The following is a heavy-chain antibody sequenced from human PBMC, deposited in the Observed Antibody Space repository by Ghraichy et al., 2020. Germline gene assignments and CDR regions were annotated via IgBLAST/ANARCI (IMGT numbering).Heavy chain of an antibody. J-gene: IGHJ6*02. CDR1: GFTFSSYA. V-gene: IGHV3-30*04. D-gene: IGHD2-2*01. CDR3: ARTLVVPAARFYYYGMDV. Sequence: GGSLRLSCAASGFTFSSYAMHWVRQAPGKGLEWVAVISYDGSNKYYADSVKGRFTISRDNSKNTLYLQMNSLRAEDTAVYYCARTLVVPAARFYYYGMDVWGQGTTVTVSS. CDR2: ISYDGSNK.